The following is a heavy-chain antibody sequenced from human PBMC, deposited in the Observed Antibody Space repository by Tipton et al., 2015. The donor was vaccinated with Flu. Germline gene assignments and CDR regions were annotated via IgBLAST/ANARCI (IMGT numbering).Heavy chain of an antibody. D-gene: IGHD5-24*01. J-gene: IGHJ3*02. Sequence: SLRLSCAASGSTFSNYAMSWVRQAPGKGLEWVSSISGSSYSYYVDSRKGRFTISRDNSKNTLYLQMNSLRAEDTAVYYCAKVNRACYNYPFDIWGQGTMVTVSS. CDR1: GSTFSNYA. V-gene: IGHV3-23*01. CDR3: AKVNRACYNYPFDI. CDR2: ISGSSYS.